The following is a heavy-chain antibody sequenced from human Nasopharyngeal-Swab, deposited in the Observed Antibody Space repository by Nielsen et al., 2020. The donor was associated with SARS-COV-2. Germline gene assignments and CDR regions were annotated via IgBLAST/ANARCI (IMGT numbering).Heavy chain of an antibody. D-gene: IGHD7-27*01. CDR3: ARGLRVLGNFDY. Sequence: GESLKISCAASGFTFSSYWMSWVRQAPGKGLEWVANIKQDGSEKYYVDSVKGRFTISRDNAKNSLYLQMNSLRAEDTAVYYCARGLRVLGNFDYWGQGTLVTVSS. J-gene: IGHJ4*02. V-gene: IGHV3-7*01. CDR1: GFTFSSYW. CDR2: IKQDGSEK.